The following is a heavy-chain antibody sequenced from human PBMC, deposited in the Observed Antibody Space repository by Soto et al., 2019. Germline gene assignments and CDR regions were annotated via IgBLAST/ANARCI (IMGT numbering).Heavy chain of an antibody. Sequence: VGSLRLSCAASGFTFSSYSMNWVRQAPGKGLEWVSSISSSSSYIYYADSVKGRFTISRDNAKNSLYLQMNSLRAEDTAVYYCARGSWGIDDYGGNSNDAFDIWGQGTMVTVSS. CDR2: ISSSSSYI. D-gene: IGHD4-17*01. J-gene: IGHJ3*02. CDR3: ARGSWGIDDYGGNSNDAFDI. CDR1: GFTFSSYS. V-gene: IGHV3-21*01.